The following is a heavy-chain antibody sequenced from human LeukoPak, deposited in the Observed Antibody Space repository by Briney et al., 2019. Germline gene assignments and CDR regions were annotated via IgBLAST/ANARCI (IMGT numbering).Heavy chain of an antibody. CDR1: GFTFSSYA. V-gene: IGHV3-23*01. CDR3: AKQSAAGTFYMSGWFDP. CDR2: ISGSGGST. J-gene: IGHJ5*02. Sequence: GGSLRLSCAASGFTFSSYAMSWVRQAPGKGLEWVSAISGSGGSTYYADSVKGRFTISRDNSKNTLYLQMNSLRAEDTAVYYCAKQSAAGTFYMSGWFDPWDQGTLVTVSS. D-gene: IGHD6-13*01.